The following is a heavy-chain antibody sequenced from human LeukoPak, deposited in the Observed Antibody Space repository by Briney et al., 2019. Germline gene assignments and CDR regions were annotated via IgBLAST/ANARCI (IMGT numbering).Heavy chain of an antibody. Sequence: GESLKISCKGSGYSFTSYWIGWVRQMPGKGLEWMGIIYPGDSDTRYSPSFQGQVTISADKSISTAYLQWSSLKASDTAMYCCGRLPEEYDSSGIGGYYFDYGGRGPLVTVSS. J-gene: IGHJ4*02. D-gene: IGHD3-22*01. V-gene: IGHV5-51*01. CDR3: GRLPEEYDSSGIGGYYFDY. CDR1: GYSFTSYW. CDR2: IYPGDSDT.